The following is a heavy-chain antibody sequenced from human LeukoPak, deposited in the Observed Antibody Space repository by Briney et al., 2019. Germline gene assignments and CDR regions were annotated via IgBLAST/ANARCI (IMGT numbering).Heavy chain of an antibody. CDR2: ISSGGSTI. V-gene: IGHV3-11*01. Sequence: GGSLRLSCAVSGFTFSDYYMSWIRQAPGKGLEWVSYISSGGSTISHADSVKGRFTISRDNAENSLYLQMNSLRAEDTAVYYCARRAAASRCFDYWGQGTLVSVSS. D-gene: IGHD6-13*01. J-gene: IGHJ4*02. CDR3: ARRAAASRCFDY. CDR1: GFTFSDYY.